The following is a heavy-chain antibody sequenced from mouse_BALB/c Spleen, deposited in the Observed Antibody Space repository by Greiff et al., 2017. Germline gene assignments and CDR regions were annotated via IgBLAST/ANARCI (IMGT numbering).Heavy chain of an antibody. D-gene: IGHD1-1*01. CDR1: GYTFTDYE. CDR2: IDPETGGT. V-gene: IGHV1-15*01. J-gene: IGHJ4*01. CDR3: ARFYGSSYGYAMDY. Sequence: VQLQQSGAELVRPGASVTLSCKASGYTFTDYEMHWVKQTPVHGLEWIGAIDPETGGTAYNEKFKSKATLTVDKSSSTAYMQLSSLTSEDSAVYYCARFYGSSYGYAMDYWGQGTSVTVSS.